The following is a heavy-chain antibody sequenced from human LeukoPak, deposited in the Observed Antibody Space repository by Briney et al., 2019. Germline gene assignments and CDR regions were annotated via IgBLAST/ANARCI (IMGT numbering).Heavy chain of an antibody. J-gene: IGHJ4*02. D-gene: IGHD5-18*01. CDR3: ASWIQLWNFDY. CDR2: IYYSGST. V-gene: IGHV4-59*01. CDR1: GGSFSGYY. Sequence: SETLSLTCAVYGGSFSGYYWSWIRQPPGKGLEWIGYIYYSGSTNYNPSLKSRVTISVDTSKNQFSLKLSSVTAADTAVYYCASWIQLWNFDYWGQGTLVTVSS.